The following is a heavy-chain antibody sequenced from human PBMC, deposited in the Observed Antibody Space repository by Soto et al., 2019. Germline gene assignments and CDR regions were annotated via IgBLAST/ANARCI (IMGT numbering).Heavy chain of an antibody. CDR3: ARRVALFDY. Sequence: EVQLVESGGGLVQPGGSLRLSCAASGFTCSSYWMSWVRQAPGKGLEWVANIKQDGSEKYYVDSVKGRFTISRDNAKNSLYLQMNSLRAEDTAVYYCARRVALFDYWGQGTLVTVSS. V-gene: IGHV3-7*01. CDR1: GFTCSSYW. J-gene: IGHJ4*02. CDR2: IKQDGSEK.